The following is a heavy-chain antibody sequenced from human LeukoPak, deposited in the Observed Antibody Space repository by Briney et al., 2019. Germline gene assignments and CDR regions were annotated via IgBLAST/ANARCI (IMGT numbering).Heavy chain of an antibody. J-gene: IGHJ4*02. CDR1: GFTLNNYA. CDR3: ARDRAYTTFDY. Sequence: PGGSLRLSCAASGFTLNNYAMSWVRQAPGKGPEWVANINQDGGVKGYLDSVQGRFTISRDNAKNSLYLQMNSLRAEDTAIYFCARDRAYTTFDYWGQGTLVTVSS. V-gene: IGHV3-7*01. CDR2: INQDGGVK. D-gene: IGHD2-2*02.